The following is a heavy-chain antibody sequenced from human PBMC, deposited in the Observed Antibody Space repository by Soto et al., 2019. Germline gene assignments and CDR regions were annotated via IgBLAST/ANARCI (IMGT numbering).Heavy chain of an antibody. J-gene: IGHJ6*02. CDR3: ARDVYYYDSSGYYYYYYYYYGMDV. V-gene: IGHV3-74*01. Sequence: EVQLVESGGGLVQPGGSLRLSCAASGFTFSSYWMHWVRQAPGKGLVWVSRINSDGSSTSYADSVKGRFTISRDNAKNPLYLQMNSLRAEDTAVYYCARDVYYYDSSGYYYYYYYYYGMDVWGQGTTVTVSS. D-gene: IGHD3-22*01. CDR1: GFTFSSYW. CDR2: INSDGSST.